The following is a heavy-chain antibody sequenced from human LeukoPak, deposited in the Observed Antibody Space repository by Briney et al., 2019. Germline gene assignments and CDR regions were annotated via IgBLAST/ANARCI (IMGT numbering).Heavy chain of an antibody. CDR2: IIPIFGTA. J-gene: IGHJ4*02. V-gene: IGHV1-69*05. CDR1: GGTFSSYA. Sequence: SVKVSCXASGGTFSSYAISWVRQAPGQGLEWMGGIIPIFGTANYAQKFQGRVTITTDESTSTAYMELSSLRSEDTAVYYCARADSSGYHWIPYWGQGTLVTVSS. CDR3: ARADSSGYHWIPY. D-gene: IGHD3-22*01.